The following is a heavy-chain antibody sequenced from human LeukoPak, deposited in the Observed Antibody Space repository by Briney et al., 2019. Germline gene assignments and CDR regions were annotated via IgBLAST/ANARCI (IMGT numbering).Heavy chain of an antibody. CDR2: ISSSSSYI. CDR1: GFTFSSYS. CDR3: ARDSVVVPAAIGYNWFDS. V-gene: IGHV3-21*01. Sequence: GGSLRLSCAASGFTFSSYSMNWVRPAPGKGLEWVSSISSSSSYIYYADSVKGRFTISRDNAKNSLYLQMNSLRAEDTAVYYCARDSVVVPAAIGYNWFDSWGQGTLVAVSS. J-gene: IGHJ5*01. D-gene: IGHD2-2*02.